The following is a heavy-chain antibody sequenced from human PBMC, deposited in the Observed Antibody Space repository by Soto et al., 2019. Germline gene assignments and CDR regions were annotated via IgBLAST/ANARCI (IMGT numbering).Heavy chain of an antibody. J-gene: IGHJ5*02. Sequence: QVQLVESGGGVVQPGKSLRLCCVASGFTFTEHGMHWVRQAPGKGLEWVAVIFDDGSNKYYADSVKGRFTISRDTSKSTLYMQMNSLRAEDTAVYYCARDPNRVGGYNWFDALGQGTLVTVSS. V-gene: IGHV3-33*01. CDR2: IFDDGSNK. CDR1: GFTFTEHG. D-gene: IGHD3-16*01. CDR3: ARDPNRVGGYNWFDA.